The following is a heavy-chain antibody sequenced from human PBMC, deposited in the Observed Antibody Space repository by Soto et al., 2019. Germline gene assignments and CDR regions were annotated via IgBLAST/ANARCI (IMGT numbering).Heavy chain of an antibody. V-gene: IGHV3-30*18. CDR2: ISYDGGYK. Sequence: QVQLVESGGGVVQPGRSLRLSCAASGFIFSDYGMHWVRQAPGKGLEWVAVISYDGGYKYYADSVRGRFTISRDNSKNTLYLQMNSLRAEDTAVYYCAKDRAYSGSSPFDHWGQRTLVTVSS. J-gene: IGHJ4*02. D-gene: IGHD1-26*01. CDR3: AKDRAYSGSSPFDH. CDR1: GFIFSDYG.